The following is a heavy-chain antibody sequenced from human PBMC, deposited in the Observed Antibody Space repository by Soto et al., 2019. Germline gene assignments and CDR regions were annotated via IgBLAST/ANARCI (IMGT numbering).Heavy chain of an antibody. D-gene: IGHD3-16*01. J-gene: IGHJ6*02. CDR1: GYTFIRYG. CDR2: ISPYNDYT. Sequence: QVQLVQSAAEVKKPGASVRVSCKASGYTFIRYGIAWVRQAPGQGLEWMGWISPYNDYTIYAQKLQGGVTMSADTSTRTVYMEVRGLKSDDTAVYSCARGGYYDNTWGKLSHYGLDVWGQGTSVTVSS. V-gene: IGHV1-18*01. CDR3: ARGGYYDNTWGKLSHYGLDV.